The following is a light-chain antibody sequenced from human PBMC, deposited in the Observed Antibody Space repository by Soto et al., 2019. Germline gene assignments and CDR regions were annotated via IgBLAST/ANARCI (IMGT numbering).Light chain of an antibody. CDR2: GAS. V-gene: IGKV3-20*01. CDR3: QQYGTPRSVT. J-gene: IGKJ5*01. CDR1: QSVESNY. Sequence: EIVLTQSPGTLSLSPGEEATLSCRASQSVESNYLAWYQQKPGQTPRLISYGASGRADGIPHRFSGSGFGTDFALTISKLENEDFAVYYCQQYGTPRSVTFGQGKRLDI.